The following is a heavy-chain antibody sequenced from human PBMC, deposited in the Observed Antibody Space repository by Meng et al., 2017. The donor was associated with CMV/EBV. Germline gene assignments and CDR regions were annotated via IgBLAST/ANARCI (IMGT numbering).Heavy chain of an antibody. CDR3: ARDPHSSSWYGWFDP. CDR2: TYYRSKWYN. V-gene: IGHV6-1*01. Sequence: QLHQLGLGLVKPYTRLSLPCAISADRVSSNRAAWTWIRQSPSRGLEWLGRTYYRSKWYNDYAVSVKSRITINPDTSKNQFSLQLNSVTPEDTAVYYCARDPHSSSWYGWFDPWGQGTLVTVSS. CDR1: ADRVSSNRAA. D-gene: IGHD6-13*01. J-gene: IGHJ5*02.